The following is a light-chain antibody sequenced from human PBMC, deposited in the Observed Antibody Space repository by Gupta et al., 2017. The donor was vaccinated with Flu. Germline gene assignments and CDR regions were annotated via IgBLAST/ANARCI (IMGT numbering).Light chain of an antibody. CDR1: QSVSTY. V-gene: IGKV3-11*01. CDR3: QQRSDLPMYT. CDR2: DTS. Sequence: ERAIVSCRASQSVSTYLAWYQQKPGQAPRLLMYDTSKRVAGIPARFSGSGSGTDFTLTISTLEPEDFAVYYCQQRSDLPMYTFGQGTRLEIK. J-gene: IGKJ2*01.